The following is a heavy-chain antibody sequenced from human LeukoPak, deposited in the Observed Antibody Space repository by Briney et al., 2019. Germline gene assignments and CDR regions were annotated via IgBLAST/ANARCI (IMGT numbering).Heavy chain of an antibody. CDR2: IGIAGDT. CDR1: GFTFSSYD. V-gene: IGHV3-13*01. D-gene: IGHD3-9*01. J-gene: IGHJ4*02. Sequence: GGSLRLSCAASGFTFSSYDMHWVRQAPGRGLEWVSAIGIAGDTYYPDSVKGRFTISRENAKNSMYLQMNSLKDGDTAVYYCARGRLRYFDCPLDYWGQGTLVTVSS. CDR3: ARGRLRYFDCPLDY.